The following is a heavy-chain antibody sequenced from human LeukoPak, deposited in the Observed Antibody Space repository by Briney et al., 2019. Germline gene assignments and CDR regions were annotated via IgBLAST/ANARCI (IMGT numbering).Heavy chain of an antibody. D-gene: IGHD3-22*01. V-gene: IGHV4-39*01. J-gene: IGHJ4*02. CDR1: GGSISSSNYN. CDR2: IYYSGST. CDR3: ESHGRYYDSTRYYFDY. Sequence: PSETLSLTCTVSGGSISSSNYNWGWIRQPPGKGLEWIGSIYYSGSTYYNSYLQIRVTIAVDTSKNQFYLILSSVTSAYTAVYYCESHGRYYDSTRYYFDYWGQGTMVTVSS.